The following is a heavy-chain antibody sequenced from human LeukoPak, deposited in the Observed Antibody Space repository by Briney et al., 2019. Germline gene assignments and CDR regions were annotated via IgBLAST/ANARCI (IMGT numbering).Heavy chain of an antibody. CDR3: AKGTYGSGSYYLN. D-gene: IGHD3-10*01. CDR2: ISYDGSNK. J-gene: IGHJ3*01. CDR1: GFTFSSYG. V-gene: IGHV3-30*18. Sequence: RGSLRLSCAASGFTFSSYGMHWVRQAPGKGLEWVAVISYDGSNKYYADSVKGRFTISRDNSKNTLYLQMNSLRAEDTAVYYCAKGTYGSGSYYLNWGQGTMVTVSS.